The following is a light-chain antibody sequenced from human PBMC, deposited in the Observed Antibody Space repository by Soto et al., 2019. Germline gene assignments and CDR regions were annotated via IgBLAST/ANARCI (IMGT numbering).Light chain of an antibody. CDR1: SSDVGGYNY. V-gene: IGLV2-14*01. Sequence: QSALTQPASVSGSPGQSITISCTGTSSDVGGYNYVSWYQQHPGKAPKLMIYDVSNRRSGVSTLFSGSKSGNTASLTTSGLPAEDEADYYCSSYTRSGTLVVVGGGTKLTVL. J-gene: IGLJ2*01. CDR2: DVS. CDR3: SSYTRSGTLVV.